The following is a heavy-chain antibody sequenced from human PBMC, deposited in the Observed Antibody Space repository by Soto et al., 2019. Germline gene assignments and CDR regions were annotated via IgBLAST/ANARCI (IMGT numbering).Heavy chain of an antibody. CDR3: AAITMVRGVIIDYYSYDMDV. CDR1: GFTFSSYW. V-gene: IGHV3-7*03. Sequence: GVSLRLSCAASGFTFSSYWMIWVRQAPGKGLEWVADIKCDGSEKYYVDSVKGRLTISRDNAKNSLYLQVNSLRAEDMTVYYCAAITMVRGVIIDYYSYDMDVLGQGATLPISS. J-gene: IGHJ6*02. D-gene: IGHD3-10*01. CDR2: IKCDGSEK.